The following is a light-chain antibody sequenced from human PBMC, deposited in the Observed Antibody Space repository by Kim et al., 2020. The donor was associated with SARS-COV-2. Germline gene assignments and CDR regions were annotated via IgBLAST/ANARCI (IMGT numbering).Light chain of an antibody. J-gene: IGLJ3*02. V-gene: IGLV3-19*01. CDR3: NSRDSSGNHLV. CDR2: GKN. Sequence: ALGKTVRITCQGDSLRSYHASWYQQKPGQAPVLVIYGKNNRPSGIPDRFSGSSSGNTASLTITGAQAEDEADYYCNSRDSSGNHLVFGGGTQLTVL. CDR1: SLRSYH.